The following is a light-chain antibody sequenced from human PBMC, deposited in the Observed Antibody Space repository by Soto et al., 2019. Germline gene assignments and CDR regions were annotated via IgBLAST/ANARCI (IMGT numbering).Light chain of an antibody. CDR3: HKDNRAPT. CDR1: QDISSY. Sequence: DIQLTQSPSSLSASVGDRVTITCRASQDISSYLAWYQQKPGKVPELLSYATSTLQSGAPSRFSGSGSRTEFTLTISSLQPEDVTTYYFHKDNRAPTFGGWTKVEIK. CDR2: ATS. J-gene: IGKJ4*01. V-gene: IGKV1-27*01.